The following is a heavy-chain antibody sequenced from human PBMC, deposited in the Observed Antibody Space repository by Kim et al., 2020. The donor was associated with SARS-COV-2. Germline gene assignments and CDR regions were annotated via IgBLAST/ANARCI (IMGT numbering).Heavy chain of an antibody. CDR3: AREFCPRCPKSHPNQMDV. J-gene: IGHJ6*02. V-gene: IGHV3-23*01. CDR2: ISDDGGTT. Sequence: GGSLRLSCAASGFIFRNHAMTWVRQAPGKRLEWVSTISDDGGTTYYADSVKGRFTISRDNSRNTVSLQLNSLRADDRAVYHCAREFCPRCPKSHPNQMDVWGQGPTVTVSS. CDR1: GFIFRNHA.